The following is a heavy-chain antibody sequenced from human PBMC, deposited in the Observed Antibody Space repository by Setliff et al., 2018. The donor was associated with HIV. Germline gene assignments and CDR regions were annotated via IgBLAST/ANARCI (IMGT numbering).Heavy chain of an antibody. D-gene: IGHD2-21*02. CDR3: ARGIAALTASFDY. J-gene: IGHJ4*02. CDR2: IFPGDSKM. CDR1: GYSFTSYW. Sequence: LKISCKGSGYSFTSYWIAWVRQKPGKGLEWMGIIFPGDSKMHYSPSFQGRVTLLADKSISTAYLQWSSLQTSDSGMYYCARGIAALTASFDYWGQGSLVTVSS. V-gene: IGHV5-51*01.